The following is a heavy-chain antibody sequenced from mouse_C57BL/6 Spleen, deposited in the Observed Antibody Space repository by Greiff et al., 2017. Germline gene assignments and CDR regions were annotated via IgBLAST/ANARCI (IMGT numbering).Heavy chain of an antibody. D-gene: IGHD3-3*01. Sequence: EVHLVESGEGLVKPGGSLKLSCAASGFTFSSYAMSWVRQTQEKRLEWVAYISSGGDYIYYADTVKGRFTISRDNARNTLYLQMSSLKSEDTAMYYCTRDTLGYFDYWGQGTTLTVSS. CDR2: ISSGGDYI. CDR3: TRDTLGYFDY. CDR1: GFTFSSYA. J-gene: IGHJ2*01. V-gene: IGHV5-9-1*02.